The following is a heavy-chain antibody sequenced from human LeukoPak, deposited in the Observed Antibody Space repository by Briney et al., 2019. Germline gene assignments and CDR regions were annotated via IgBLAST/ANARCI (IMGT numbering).Heavy chain of an antibody. D-gene: IGHD3-22*01. Sequence: PGGSLRLSCAASGFTFSSYAMSWVRQAPGKGLEWVSAISGSGGSTYYADSVKGRFTISRDNSKNTLYLQMNSLRAEDTAIYYCAKEYDNSGYYYVAYWGQGTLDTVSS. CDR1: GFTFSSYA. CDR2: ISGSGGST. V-gene: IGHV3-23*01. CDR3: AKEYDNSGYYYVAY. J-gene: IGHJ4*02.